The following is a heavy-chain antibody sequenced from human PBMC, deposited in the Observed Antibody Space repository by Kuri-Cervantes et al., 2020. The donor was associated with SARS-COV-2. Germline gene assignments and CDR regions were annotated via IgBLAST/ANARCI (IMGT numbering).Heavy chain of an antibody. D-gene: IGHD2-8*01. CDR2: ISYDGNNK. CDR3: AKDRVGVLDS. J-gene: IGHJ4*02. V-gene: IGHV3-30-3*01. Sequence: GGSLRLSCAASGFDFSRSATHWVRQAPGKGLEWVAVISYDGNNKNCTASGKGRFTISRDNSRNTLYLQMRSLRTEDTAFYYCAKDRVGVLDSWGQGTLVTVSS. CDR1: GFDFSRSA.